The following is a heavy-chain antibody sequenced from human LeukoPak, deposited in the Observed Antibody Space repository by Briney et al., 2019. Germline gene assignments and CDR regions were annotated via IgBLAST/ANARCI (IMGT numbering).Heavy chain of an antibody. V-gene: IGHV1-2*02. CDR1: GYTFTGYY. J-gene: IGHJ4*02. Sequence: ASVKVSCKASGYTFTGYYMHWVRQAPGQGLEWMGWINPNSGGTNCAQKFQGRVTMTRDTSINTAYMELSSLRSEDTAVYYCARGRIRGYSYGFHYWGQGTLVTVSS. CDR3: ARGRIRGYSYGFHY. CDR2: INPNSGGT. D-gene: IGHD5-18*01.